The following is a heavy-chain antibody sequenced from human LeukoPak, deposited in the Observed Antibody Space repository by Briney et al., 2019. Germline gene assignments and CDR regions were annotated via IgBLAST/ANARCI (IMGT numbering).Heavy chain of an antibody. CDR2: IYSGRTI. Sequence: SETLSLTCTISAASISSSSHHWGWIRQSPGKGLEWIGSIYSGRTIYYSPSLNSRVTISVVTSKDQFILQLNSVTAADTAVYYRVRHDGRGGSTMGAFDSWGQGSLVTVSS. J-gene: IGHJ5*01. D-gene: IGHD3-3*01. CDR1: AASISSSSHH. CDR3: VRHDGRGGSTMGAFDS. V-gene: IGHV4-39*01.